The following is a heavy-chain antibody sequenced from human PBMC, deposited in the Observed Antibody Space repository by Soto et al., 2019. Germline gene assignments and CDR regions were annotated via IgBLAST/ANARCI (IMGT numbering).Heavy chain of an antibody. J-gene: IGHJ6*02. D-gene: IGHD5-12*01. CDR1: GGSISSSSYY. Sequence: SETLSLTCTVSGGSISSSSYYWGWIRQPPGKGLEWIGSIYYSGSTYYNPSLKSRVTISVDTSKNQFSLKLSSVTAADTAVYYCASRGSTYYYYGMDVWGQGTTVTVSS. CDR2: IYYSGST. CDR3: ASRGSTYYYYGMDV. V-gene: IGHV4-39*01.